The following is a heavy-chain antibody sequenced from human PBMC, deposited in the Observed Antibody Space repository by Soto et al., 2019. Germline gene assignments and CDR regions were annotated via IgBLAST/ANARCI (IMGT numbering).Heavy chain of an antibody. J-gene: IGHJ4*02. CDR3: ARDVGGGYYDY. CDR2: IFSGGNT. CDR1: EFTVSSNY. Sequence: EVQLVETGGGLIQPGGSLRLSCAASEFTVSSNYMNWVRQAPGKGLEWVSVIFSGGNTYYADSVKARFTISRDNSKNMLYLQMNSLKADDTAVYYCARDVGGGYYDYWGQGTLVTVSS. V-gene: IGHV3-53*02. D-gene: IGHD3-16*01.